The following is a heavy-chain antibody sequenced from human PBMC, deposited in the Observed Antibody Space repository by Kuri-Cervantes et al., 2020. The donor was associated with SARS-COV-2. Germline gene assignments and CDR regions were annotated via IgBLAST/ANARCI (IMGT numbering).Heavy chain of an antibody. CDR3: TTDKGYSGSYFDWFDP. J-gene: IGHJ5*02. V-gene: IGHV3-30*03. Sequence: LSLTCAASGFTFSSYGMHWVRQAPGKGLEWVAVISYDGSNKYYADSVKGRFTISRDNSKNTLYLQMNSLKTEDTAVYYCTTDKGYSGSYFDWFDPWGQGTLVTVSS. CDR2: ISYDGSNK. D-gene: IGHD1-26*01. CDR1: GFTFSSYG.